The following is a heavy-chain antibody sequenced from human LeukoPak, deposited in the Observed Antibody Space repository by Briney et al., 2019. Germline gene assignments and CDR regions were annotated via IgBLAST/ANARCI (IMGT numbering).Heavy chain of an antibody. CDR3: TAGLGKTDDDS. CDR1: GFNFNDTW. Sequence: GGSLRLSCEGSGFNFNDTWMGWIRQAPGKGLEWVGRVRTTAEGETTDYGAPVRGRFIISRDDSKSMVYLQMNRLETEGTAIYYCTAGLGKTDDDSWGQGTLVTVSS. J-gene: IGHJ4*02. D-gene: IGHD4-11*01. V-gene: IGHV3-15*01. CDR2: VRTTAEGETT.